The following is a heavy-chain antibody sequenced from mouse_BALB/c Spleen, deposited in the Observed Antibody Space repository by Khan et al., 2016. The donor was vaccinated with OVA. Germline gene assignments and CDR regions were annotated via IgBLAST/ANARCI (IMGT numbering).Heavy chain of an antibody. D-gene: IGHD4-1*01. Sequence: EVELVESGGDLVKPGGSLKLSCAASGFTFSSYSMSWVRQTPDKRLEWVATISSGGDYTYYPDSVQGRFTISRDNAKKTLYLQMSSLKSEDTAMYYCASHLTGSVAYWGQGTLVTVSA. CDR1: GFTFSSYS. CDR3: ASHLTGSVAY. J-gene: IGHJ3*01. V-gene: IGHV5-6*01. CDR2: ISSGGDYT.